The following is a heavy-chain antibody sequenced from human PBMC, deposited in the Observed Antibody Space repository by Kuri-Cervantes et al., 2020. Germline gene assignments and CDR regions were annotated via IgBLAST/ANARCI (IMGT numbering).Heavy chain of an antibody. CDR3: ARGIRRFLEWLLGGRGRYYYYMDV. CDR1: GYTFTGYY. V-gene: IGHV1-2*04. J-gene: IGHJ6*03. CDR2: INPNSGGT. D-gene: IGHD3-3*01. Sequence: ASVKVSCKASGYTFTGYYMHWVRQAPGQGLEWMGWINPNSGGTNYAQKFQGWVTMTRDTSISTAYMELSSLRSEDTAVYYCARGIRRFLEWLLGGRGRYYYYMDVWGKGTTVTVSS.